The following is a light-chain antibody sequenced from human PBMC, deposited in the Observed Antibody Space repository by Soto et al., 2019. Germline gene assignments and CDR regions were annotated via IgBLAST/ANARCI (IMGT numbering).Light chain of an antibody. CDR3: SSYAGSNNYV. J-gene: IGLJ1*01. Sequence: QSVLTQPPSVSGAPGQRVTISCTGSSSNIGAGYDVHWYLQVPGKAPKLMIYEVSKRPSGVPDRFSGSKSGNTASLTVSGLQAEDEADYYCSSYAGSNNYVFGTGTKV. CDR2: EVS. V-gene: IGLV1-40*01. CDR1: SSNIGAGYD.